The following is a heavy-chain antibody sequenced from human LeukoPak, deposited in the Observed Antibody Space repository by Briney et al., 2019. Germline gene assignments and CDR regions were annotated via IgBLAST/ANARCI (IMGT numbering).Heavy chain of an antibody. CDR1: GFTLGSSY. D-gene: IGHD1-26*01. CDR3: ARLSGSYYEADY. Sequence: TRGSLRLSCAASGFTLGSSYMGWVRQAPGKGLEWVSVIYSGGSTDYADSMKGRFTLSRDNSKNTLYLQMNSLRAEDTAVYYCARLSGSYYEADYWGQGTLVTVSS. CDR2: IYSGGST. J-gene: IGHJ4*02. V-gene: IGHV3-53*01.